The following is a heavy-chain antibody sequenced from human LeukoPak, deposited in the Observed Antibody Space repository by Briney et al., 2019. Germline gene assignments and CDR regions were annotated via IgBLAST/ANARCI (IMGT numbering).Heavy chain of an antibody. V-gene: IGHV3-7*03. Sequence: GGSLRLSCAASGFTFSSYWMSWVRQAPGKGLEWVANIKQDGSEKFYVDSVKGRFTISRDNAKNSLYLQMNSLRAGDTAVYYCASSVGTYSLVATISLIPYYYYGMDVWGKGTTVTVSS. CDR2: IKQDGSEK. J-gene: IGHJ6*04. CDR3: ASSVGTYSLVATISLIPYYYYGMDV. D-gene: IGHD5-12*01. CDR1: GFTFSSYW.